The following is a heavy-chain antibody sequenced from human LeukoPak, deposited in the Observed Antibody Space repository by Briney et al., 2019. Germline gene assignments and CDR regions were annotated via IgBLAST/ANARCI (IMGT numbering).Heavy chain of an antibody. CDR2: ISYDGTNK. CDR1: GFSFSSYA. D-gene: IGHD3-10*01. CDR3: ARVQLWFGDVDTVYQDMDV. J-gene: IGHJ6*02. V-gene: IGHV3-30*04. Sequence: GGSLRLSCAASGFSFSSYAMQWVRQAPGEGLEWVALISYDGTNKYYADSVKGRFTVSRDNSKNTVHLRMNSLRAEDTAVYYCARVQLWFGDVDTVYQDMDVWGQGTTVTVSS.